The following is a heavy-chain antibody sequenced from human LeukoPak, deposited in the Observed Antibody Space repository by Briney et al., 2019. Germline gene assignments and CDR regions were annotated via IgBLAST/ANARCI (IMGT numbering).Heavy chain of an antibody. V-gene: IGHV1-18*01. CDR3: ARDYYDYVWGSYRYTNFDY. D-gene: IGHD3-16*02. Sequence: ASVKVSRKASGYTFTSYGISWVRQAPGQGLEWMGWISAYNGNTNYAQKLQGRVTMTTDTSTSTAYMELRSLRSDDTAVYYCARDYYDYVWGSYRYTNFDYWGQGTLVTVSS. J-gene: IGHJ4*02. CDR2: ISAYNGNT. CDR1: GYTFTSYG.